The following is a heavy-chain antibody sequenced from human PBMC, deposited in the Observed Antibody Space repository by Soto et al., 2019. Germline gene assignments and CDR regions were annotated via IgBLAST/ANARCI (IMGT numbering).Heavy chain of an antibody. CDR1: GGSISSSKYY. CDR3: ARPSSSGWSGQFGY. CDR2: IYYSGST. J-gene: IGHJ4*02. Sequence: QLQLQESGPGLVKPSATLSLICTVSGGSISSSKYYWGWIRQPPGKGLEWVGSIYYSGSTYYNPSLKSRVTISVDTSKNQFSLKRSSVTATDTAVYYWARPSSSGWSGQFGYWGQGTLVTVSS. V-gene: IGHV4-39*01. D-gene: IGHD6-19*01.